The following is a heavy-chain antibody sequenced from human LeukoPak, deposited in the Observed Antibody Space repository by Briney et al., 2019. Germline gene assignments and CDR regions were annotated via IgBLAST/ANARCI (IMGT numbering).Heavy chain of an antibody. J-gene: IGHJ4*02. CDR3: ARGGVRSGSYFNFDY. CDR1: GFTFSSYW. Sequence: GGPLRLSCAASGFTFSSYWMTWVRQAPGKGLEWVANIKQDGTEKYYVDPVKGRFTISRDNADNSLYLQLNSLRAEDTAMYYCARGGVRSGSYFNFDYWGQGTLVTVSS. V-gene: IGHV3-7*04. CDR2: IKQDGTEK. D-gene: IGHD3-10*01.